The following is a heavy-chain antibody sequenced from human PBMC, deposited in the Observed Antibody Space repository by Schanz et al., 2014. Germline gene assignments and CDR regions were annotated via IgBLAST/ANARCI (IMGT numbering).Heavy chain of an antibody. Sequence: QVQLVQSGAEVKKPGSSVKFSCKASGGTFSSSTLTWVRQDPGQGLEWMGRIIPILDKTNYAQKFQGRVTMTADKSTSTVYMEVSGLRSEDTAVYYCAKVDRTRYYAMDVWGQGTTVTVSS. D-gene: IGHD3-9*01. J-gene: IGHJ6*02. V-gene: IGHV1-69*08. CDR1: GGTFSSST. CDR3: AKVDRTRYYAMDV. CDR2: IIPILDKT.